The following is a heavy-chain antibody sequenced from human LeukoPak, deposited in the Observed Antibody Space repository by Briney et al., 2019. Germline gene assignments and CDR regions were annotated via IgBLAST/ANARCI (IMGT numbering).Heavy chain of an antibody. J-gene: IGHJ4*02. CDR1: GGSFSGYY. V-gene: IGHV4-34*01. Sequence: SETLSLTCAVYGGSFSGYYWSWIRQPPGKGLEWIGEINHSGSTNYNPSLKSRVTISVDTSKNQFSLKLSSVTAADTAVYYCASLPDLYYDILTGSSLTRPFDYWGQGTLVTVSS. D-gene: IGHD3-9*01. CDR2: INHSGST. CDR3: ASLPDLYYDILTGSSLTRPFDY.